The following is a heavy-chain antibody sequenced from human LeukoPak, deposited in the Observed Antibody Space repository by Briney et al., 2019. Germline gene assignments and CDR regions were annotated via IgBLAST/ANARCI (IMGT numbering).Heavy chain of an antibody. J-gene: IGHJ4*02. V-gene: IGHV3-23*01. CDR3: AKDNRSSLSAYYFDY. Sequence: GGSLRLSCAASGFTFSSYAMSWVRQAPGKGLEWVSAISGSGGSTYYADSVKGRFTISRDNSKNTLYLQMNSLRAEDTAVYYCAKDNRSSLSAYYFDYWGQGTLVTVSS. CDR2: ISGSGGST. CDR1: GFTFSSYA. D-gene: IGHD6-19*01.